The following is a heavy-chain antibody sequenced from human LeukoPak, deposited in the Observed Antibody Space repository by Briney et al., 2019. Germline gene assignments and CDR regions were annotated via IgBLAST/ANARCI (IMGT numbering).Heavy chain of an antibody. V-gene: IGHV4-59*01. J-gene: IGHJ5*02. Sequence: SETLSLTCTVSGGSISSYYWSWIRQPPGKGLEWIGYIYYSGSTNYNPSLKSRVTISVDTSKNQFSLKLSSVTAADTAVYYCAREPKVSGFPSWGQGTLVTVSS. CDR1: GGSISSYY. CDR3: AREPKVSGFPS. CDR2: IYYSGST. D-gene: IGHD3-3*01.